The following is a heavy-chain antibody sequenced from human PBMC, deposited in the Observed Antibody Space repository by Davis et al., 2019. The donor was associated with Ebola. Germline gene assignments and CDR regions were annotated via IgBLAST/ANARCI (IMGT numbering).Heavy chain of an antibody. V-gene: IGHV3-73*01. CDR1: GFTFSGSA. Sequence: GESLKISCAASGFTFSGSAMHWVRQASGKGLEWVGRIRSKANSYATAYAASVKGRFTISRDDSKNTAYLQMNSLKTEDTAVYYCTRPIAAAGTGFDPWGQGTLVTVSS. D-gene: IGHD6-13*01. CDR2: IRSKANSYAT. J-gene: IGHJ5*02. CDR3: TRPIAAAGTGFDP.